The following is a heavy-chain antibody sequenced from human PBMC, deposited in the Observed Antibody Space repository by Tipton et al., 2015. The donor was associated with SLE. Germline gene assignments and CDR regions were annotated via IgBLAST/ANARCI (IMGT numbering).Heavy chain of an antibody. V-gene: IGHV3-9*01. CDR2: ISWNSGSI. CDR3: ARDLLNLGFDY. J-gene: IGHJ4*02. Sequence: SLRLSCAASGFTFDDYAMHWVRQAPGKGLEWVSGISWNSGSIGYADSVKGRFTISRDNSKNTLYLQMNSLRAEDTAVYYCARDLLNLGFDYWGQGTLVTVS. D-gene: IGHD1-14*01. CDR1: GFTFDDYA.